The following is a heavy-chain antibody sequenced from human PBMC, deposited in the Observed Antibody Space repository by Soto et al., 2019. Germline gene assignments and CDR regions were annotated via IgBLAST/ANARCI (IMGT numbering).Heavy chain of an antibody. J-gene: IGHJ5*02. V-gene: IGHV3-23*01. Sequence: PGGSLRLSCAASGFIFSSYGMSWVRQAPGKGLEWVSSISAAGGSTYYADSVKGRFTISRDNSKNTLFLQMESLRAEDAAVYYCAGVRLPSGLDPWGQGTLVTVSS. D-gene: IGHD3-3*01. CDR3: AGVRLPSGLDP. CDR1: GFIFSSYG. CDR2: ISAAGGST.